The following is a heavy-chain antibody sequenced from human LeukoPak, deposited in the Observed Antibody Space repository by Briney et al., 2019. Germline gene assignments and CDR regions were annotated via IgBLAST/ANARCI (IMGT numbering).Heavy chain of an antibody. Sequence: ASVTVSYKGSGYSLTELPMHWVRQAPGKGQEWVGGFDPEEGETNYLQKFQGRDTINEDTSTDTAYMELSSLTSEHTAVYYCTTWSRPGGYFRGWYLDLWGRGTLVTVSS. D-gene: IGHD3-22*01. CDR2: FDPEEGET. J-gene: IGHJ2*01. V-gene: IGHV1-24*01. CDR1: GYSLTELP. CDR3: TTWSRPGGYFRGWYLDL.